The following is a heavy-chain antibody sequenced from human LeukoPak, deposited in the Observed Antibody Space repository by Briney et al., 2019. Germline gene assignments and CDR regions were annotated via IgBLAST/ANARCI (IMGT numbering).Heavy chain of an antibody. CDR1: GDTPTELS. Sequence: AASAKVSSKVSGDTPTELSMYWGRQTREKGVEWMGLIDRNSGSTNYAQEFQGRVTMSRDTSISTAYMELSRLRSDDTAVYYCARDQESRWFDSWGQGTLVTVSS. CDR3: ARDQESRWFDS. J-gene: IGHJ5*01. CDR2: IDRNSGST. V-gene: IGHV1-2*02.